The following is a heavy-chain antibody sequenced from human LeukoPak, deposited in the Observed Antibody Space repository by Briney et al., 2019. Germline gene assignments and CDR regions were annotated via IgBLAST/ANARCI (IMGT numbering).Heavy chain of an antibody. Sequence: GASVKLSCKASGGTFTSYAISWVRQAPAQGLEWVGGIIPIFGTANYAQKFQGRVTITTDESTSTAYMELSSLRSEDTAVYYCARGRMKCELIVDAFDIWGQGTMVTVSS. CDR1: GGTFTSYA. J-gene: IGHJ3*02. V-gene: IGHV1-69*05. CDR3: ARGRMKCELIVDAFDI. D-gene: IGHD1-26*01. CDR2: IIPIFGTA.